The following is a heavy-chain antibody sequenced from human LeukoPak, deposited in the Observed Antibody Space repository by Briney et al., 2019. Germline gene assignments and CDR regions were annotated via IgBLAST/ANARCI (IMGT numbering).Heavy chain of an antibody. CDR1: GFTFSDYY. Sequence: GGSLRLSCAASGFTFSDYYMSWIRQAPGKGLEWVSYISSSGSTIYYADSVKGRFTISRDNAKNSLYLQMNSLRAEDTAVYYCARGAYYDSRNYYYYYMDVWDKGTTVTVSS. J-gene: IGHJ6*03. CDR2: ISSSGSTI. CDR3: ARGAYYDSRNYYYYYMDV. D-gene: IGHD3-22*01. V-gene: IGHV3-11*01.